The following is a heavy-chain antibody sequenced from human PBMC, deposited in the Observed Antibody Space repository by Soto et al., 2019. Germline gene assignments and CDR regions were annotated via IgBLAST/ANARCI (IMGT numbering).Heavy chain of an antibody. Sequence: QAHLVQSGAEVRKPGASVKLSCTAAGYAFTGYAIHWVRQAPGQGLEWMGWINAGNGYTKFSQNFQGRVSVTRDTSSSMAYIELSSLRFEDTAVYYCARGDYYDSSGLDLWGQGTLVTVSS. CDR3: ARGDYYDSSGLDL. CDR1: GYAFTGYA. CDR2: INAGNGYT. D-gene: IGHD3-22*01. J-gene: IGHJ5*02. V-gene: IGHV1-3*01.